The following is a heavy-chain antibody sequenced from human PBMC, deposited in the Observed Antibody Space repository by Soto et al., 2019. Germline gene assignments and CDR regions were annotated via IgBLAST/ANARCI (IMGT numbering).Heavy chain of an antibody. CDR1: GGSISTYF. J-gene: IGHJ5*02. D-gene: IGHD3-9*01. CDR2: IYYSGFT. V-gene: IGHV4-59*01. CDR3: ARVTNTDPLSGAYIGSNWFDP. Sequence: SETLSLTCSVSGGSISTYFWTWIRQPPGKGLERVGYIYYSGFTKYNPSLESRVTISVDTSKNQFSLKLTSVTAADTAVYYCARVTNTDPLSGAYIGSNWFDPWGQGTLVTVSS.